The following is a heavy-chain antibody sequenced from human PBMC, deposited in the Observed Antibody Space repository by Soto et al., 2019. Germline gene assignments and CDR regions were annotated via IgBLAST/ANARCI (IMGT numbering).Heavy chain of an antibody. J-gene: IGHJ5*02. D-gene: IGHD3-10*02. CDR3: GRCSGLNWFDP. Sequence: QVQLVQSGAEVKKPGASVKVSCKASGYTFTSYAIHWVRQAPGQRLEWMGWINAGNGNTKYSQKFQGRVTITRDTSASTAYMELSSLRSEDTAVYYCGRCSGLNWFDPWGQGTLVTVSS. CDR1: GYTFTSYA. V-gene: IGHV1-3*01. CDR2: INAGNGNT.